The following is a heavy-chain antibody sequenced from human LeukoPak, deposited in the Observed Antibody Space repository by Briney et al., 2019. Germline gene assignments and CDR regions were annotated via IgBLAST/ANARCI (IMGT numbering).Heavy chain of an antibody. V-gene: IGHV1-69*05. CDR3: ARAGGIAARRGWFDP. Sequence: ASVKVSCKASGGTFSSYAISWVRQAPGQGLEWMGGIIPIFGTANYAQKFQGRVTITTDESTSTAYMELSSLRSEDTAVYCCARAGGIAARRGWFDPWGQGTLVTVSS. D-gene: IGHD6-6*01. J-gene: IGHJ5*02. CDR1: GGTFSSYA. CDR2: IIPIFGTA.